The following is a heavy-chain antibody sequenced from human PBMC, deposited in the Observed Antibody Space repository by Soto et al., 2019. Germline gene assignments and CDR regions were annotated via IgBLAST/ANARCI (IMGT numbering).Heavy chain of an antibody. CDR3: ARDPRKFGSGRGWFDP. D-gene: IGHD3-10*01. Sequence: GGSLRLSCAASGFTFDDYGMSWVRQAPGKGLEWVSGINWNGGSTGYADSVKGRFTISRDNAKNSLYLQMNSLRAEDTALYYCARDPRKFGSGRGWFDPWGQGTLVTVSS. CDR2: INWNGGST. V-gene: IGHV3-20*04. J-gene: IGHJ5*02. CDR1: GFTFDDYG.